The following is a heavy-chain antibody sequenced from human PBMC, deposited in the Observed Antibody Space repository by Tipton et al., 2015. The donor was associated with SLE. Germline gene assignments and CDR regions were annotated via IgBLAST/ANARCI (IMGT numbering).Heavy chain of an antibody. V-gene: IGHV4-39*07. CDR1: GDFMRDSSFH. CDR2: INNSGRD. CDR3: ARRIAVAEYFDS. J-gene: IGHJ4*02. D-gene: IGHD6-19*01. Sequence: TLSLTCTVSGDFMRDSSFHWGWIRQPPGKGLEWIGSINNSGRDYYNPSLSSRVTISGDTSKNHFSLKLSSVTAADTAIYYCARRIAVAEYFDSWGQGTLVTVSS.